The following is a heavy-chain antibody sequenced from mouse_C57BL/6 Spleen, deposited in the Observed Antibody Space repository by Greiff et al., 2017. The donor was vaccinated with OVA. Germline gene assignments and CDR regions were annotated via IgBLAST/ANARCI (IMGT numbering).Heavy chain of an antibody. CDR3: ARDGNYPYYAMDY. D-gene: IGHD2-1*01. J-gene: IGHJ4*01. CDR2: INPSNGGT. V-gene: IGHV1-53*01. CDR1: GYTFTSYW. Sequence: VQLQQPGTELVKPGASVKLSCKASGYTFTSYWMHWVKQRPGQGLEWIGNINPSNGGTNYNEKFKSKATLTVDKSSSTAYMQLSSLTSDDSAVYYCARDGNYPYYAMDYWGQGTSVTVSS.